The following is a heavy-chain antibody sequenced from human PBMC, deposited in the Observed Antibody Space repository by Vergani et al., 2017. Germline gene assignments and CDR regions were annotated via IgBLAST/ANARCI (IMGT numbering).Heavy chain of an antibody. CDR3: ARGQWLPTLSFDY. CDR2: VDPEDGET. V-gene: IGHV1-69-2*01. D-gene: IGHD6-19*01. J-gene: IGHJ4*02. CDR1: GYTFTDHY. Sequence: EVQLVQSGAEVKKPGATMKISCKVSGYTFTDHYMHWVKQAPGKGLEWMGLVDPEDGETIYAEKFKGRVTIAADTSTDTAHLELSSLRSDDTAVYYCARGQWLPTLSFDYWGQGTLVTVSS.